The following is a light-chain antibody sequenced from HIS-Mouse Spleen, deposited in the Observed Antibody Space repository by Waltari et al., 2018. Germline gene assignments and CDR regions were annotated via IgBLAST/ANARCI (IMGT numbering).Light chain of an antibody. CDR1: QSVSSN. CDR3: QQYNNWPSFT. CDR2: GAS. V-gene: IGKV3-15*01. Sequence: EIVMTQSPATLSVSPGERATLSCRASQSVSSNLAWYQQKPGQAPRLLICGASTRATGITARFSGSGSGTEFTLTISSMQSEDFAVYYCQQYNNWPSFTFGPGTKVDIK. J-gene: IGKJ3*01.